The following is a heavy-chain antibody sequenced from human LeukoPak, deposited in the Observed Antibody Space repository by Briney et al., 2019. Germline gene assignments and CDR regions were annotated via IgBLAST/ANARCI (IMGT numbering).Heavy chain of an antibody. CDR1: GGSISSSSDY. Sequence: SETLSLTCTVSGGSISSSSDYWGWIRQPPGKGLEWIGSIYYSGSTYYNPSLKSRVTISVDTSKNQFSLKLSSVTAADTAVYYCARERITVTSQGMDVWGQGTTVTVSS. CDR3: ARERITVTSQGMDV. CDR2: IYYSGST. D-gene: IGHD4-11*01. J-gene: IGHJ6*02. V-gene: IGHV4-39*02.